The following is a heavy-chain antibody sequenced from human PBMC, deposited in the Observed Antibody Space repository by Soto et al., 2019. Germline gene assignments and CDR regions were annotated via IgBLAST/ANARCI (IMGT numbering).Heavy chain of an antibody. CDR3: ARGGYYDSSGYYPGGAIFDY. CDR2: IIPIFGTA. D-gene: IGHD3-22*01. V-gene: IGHV1-69*01. J-gene: IGHJ4*02. Sequence: QVQLVQSGAEVKKPGSSVKVSCKASGGTFSSYAISWVRQAPGQGLEWMGGIIPIFGTANYAQKFQGRVTITADESTSTAYMELSGLRSEDTAVYYCARGGYYDSSGYYPGGAIFDYWGQGTLVTVSS. CDR1: GGTFSSYA.